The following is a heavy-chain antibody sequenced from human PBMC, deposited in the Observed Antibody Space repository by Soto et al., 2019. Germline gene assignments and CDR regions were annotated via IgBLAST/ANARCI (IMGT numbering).Heavy chain of an antibody. D-gene: IGHD1-7*01. V-gene: IGHV4-30-4*01. J-gene: IGHJ4*02. CDR2: IYYSGST. CDR1: GGSISSGDYY. Sequence: SETLSLTCAVSGGSISSGDYYWSWIRQPPGKGLEWIGYIYYSGSTYYNPSLKSRVTISVDTSKNQFSLKLSSVTAADTAVYYGARGITGTAMFDYWGQGTLVTVSS. CDR3: ARGITGTAMFDY.